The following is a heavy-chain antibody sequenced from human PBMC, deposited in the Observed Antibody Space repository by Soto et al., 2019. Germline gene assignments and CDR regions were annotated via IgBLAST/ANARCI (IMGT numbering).Heavy chain of an antibody. CDR1: GGSVSSGSYY. CDR3: ARARTMVRGVIILMPPVNKDYGMDV. D-gene: IGHD3-10*01. V-gene: IGHV4-61*01. Sequence: KTSETLSLTCTVSGGSVSSGSYYWSWIRQPPGKGLEWVGYIYYSGSTNYNPSLKSRVTISVDTSKNQFSLKLSSVTAADTAVYYCARARTMVRGVIILMPPVNKDYGMDVWGQGTTVTVSS. CDR2: IYYSGST. J-gene: IGHJ6*02.